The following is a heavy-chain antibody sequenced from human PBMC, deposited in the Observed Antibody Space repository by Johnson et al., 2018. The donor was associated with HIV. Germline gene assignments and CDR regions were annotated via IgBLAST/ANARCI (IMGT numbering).Heavy chain of an antibody. CDR3: AKDRYGPLDAFDV. CDR2: LSYDGGNK. D-gene: IGHD3-10*01. V-gene: IGHV3-30*19. J-gene: IGHJ3*01. Sequence: QVQLVESGGGVVQPGRSLRLSCVVSGFTFSSYGMHWVRQAQGKGLEWVAVLSYDGGNKYYADSVKGRFTISRDNSKNTVYLQMNSLRNEDTSVYFCAKDRYGPLDAFDVWGQGTMVTVSS. CDR1: GFTFSSYG.